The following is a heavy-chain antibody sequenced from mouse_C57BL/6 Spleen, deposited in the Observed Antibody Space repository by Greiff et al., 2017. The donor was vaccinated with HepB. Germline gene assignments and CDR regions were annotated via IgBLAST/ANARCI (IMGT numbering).Heavy chain of an antibody. J-gene: IGHJ2*01. CDR1: GFTFSDYG. Sequence: DVHLVVSGGGLVKPGGSLKLSCAASGFTFSDYGMHWVRQAPEKGLEWVAYISSGSSTIYYADTVKGRFTISRDNAKNTLFLQMTSLRSEDTAMYYCARYYDLYYFDYWGQGTTLTVSS. CDR3: ARYYDLYYFDY. D-gene: IGHD2-4*01. CDR2: ISSGSSTI. V-gene: IGHV5-17*01.